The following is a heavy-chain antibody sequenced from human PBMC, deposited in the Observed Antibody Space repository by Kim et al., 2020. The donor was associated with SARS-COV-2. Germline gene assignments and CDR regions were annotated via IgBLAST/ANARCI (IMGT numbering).Heavy chain of an antibody. V-gene: IGHV3-30*02. D-gene: IGHD6-19*01. Sequence: YPAPVMGRFTLSRDNSKNTLYLQRNSLRAEDTAVYYCAKAASSGWSHSDYWGQGTLVTVPS. J-gene: IGHJ4*02. CDR3: AKAASSGWSHSDY.